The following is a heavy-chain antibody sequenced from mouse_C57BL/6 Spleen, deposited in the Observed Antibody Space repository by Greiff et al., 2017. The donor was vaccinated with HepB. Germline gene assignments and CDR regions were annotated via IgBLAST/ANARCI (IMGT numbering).Heavy chain of an antibody. CDR2: INPNNGGT. CDR1: GYTFTDYN. CDR3: ARGWLLRGGAMDY. D-gene: IGHD2-3*01. J-gene: IGHJ4*01. V-gene: IGHV1-22*01. Sequence: EVQLQQSGPELVKPGASVKMSCKASGYTFTDYNMHWVKQSHGKSLEWIGYINPNNGGTSYNQKFKGKATLTVNTSSSTAYMELRSLTSEDSAVYYCARGWLLRGGAMDYWGQGTSVTVSS.